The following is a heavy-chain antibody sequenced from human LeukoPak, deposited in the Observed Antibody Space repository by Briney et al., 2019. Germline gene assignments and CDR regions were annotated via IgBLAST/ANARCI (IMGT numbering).Heavy chain of an antibody. CDR2: ISGSGGST. D-gene: IGHD3-10*02. V-gene: IGHV3-23*01. CDR3: AELGITMIGGV. J-gene: IGHJ6*04. Sequence: GGSLRLSCVVSGFTFSSYNTNWVRQAPGKGLEWVSAISGSGGSTYYADSVKGRFTISRDNAKNSLYLQMNSLRAEDTAVYYCAELGITMIGGVWGKGTTVTISS. CDR1: GFTFSSYN.